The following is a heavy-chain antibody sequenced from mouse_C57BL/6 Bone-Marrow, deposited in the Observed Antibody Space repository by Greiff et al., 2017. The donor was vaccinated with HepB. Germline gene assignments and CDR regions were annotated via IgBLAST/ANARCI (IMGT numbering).Heavy chain of an antibody. V-gene: IGHV1-4*01. CDR2: INPSSGYT. J-gene: IGHJ2*01. D-gene: IGHD1-1*01. CDR1: GYTFTSYT. Sequence: QVQLQQSGAELARPGASVKMSCKASGYTFTSYTMHWVKQRPGQGLEWIGYINPSSGYTKYNQKFKDKATLTADKSSSTAYMQLSSLTSEDSAVDYCARRITTVVDYWGQGTTLTVSS. CDR3: ARRITTVVDY.